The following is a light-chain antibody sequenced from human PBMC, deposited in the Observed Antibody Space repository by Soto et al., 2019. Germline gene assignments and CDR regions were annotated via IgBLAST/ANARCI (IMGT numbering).Light chain of an antibody. CDR1: QSLIHSDGNTY. CDR2: EVS. V-gene: IGKV2-30*02. J-gene: IGKJ1*01. Sequence: DVVMTQSPLSLPVTLGQPASISCRSSQSLIHSDGNTYLNWFQQRPGQSPRRLVYEVSDRDSVVPDRFSGSGSCTDFTLKIRRVEAEDVGVYYCMQGRHWPWTFGQGAEVEIK. CDR3: MQGRHWPWT.